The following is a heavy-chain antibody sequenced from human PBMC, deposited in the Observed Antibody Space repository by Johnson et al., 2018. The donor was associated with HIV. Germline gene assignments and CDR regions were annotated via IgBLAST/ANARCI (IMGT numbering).Heavy chain of an antibody. D-gene: IGHD2-15*01. CDR3: ARACSGGSCYEEKSHDAFDI. V-gene: IGHV3-66*02. Sequence: VQLVESGGGLVQPGGSLSLSCAASGFTVSNNYINWVRQAPGKGLEWVSVIFSVGDVYYADSVKGRFTISRDNSKNFLYLQMNSLRPEDTAVYYFARACSGGSCYEEKSHDAFDIWGQGTMVTVSS. CDR1: GFTVSNNY. J-gene: IGHJ3*02. CDR2: IFSVGDV.